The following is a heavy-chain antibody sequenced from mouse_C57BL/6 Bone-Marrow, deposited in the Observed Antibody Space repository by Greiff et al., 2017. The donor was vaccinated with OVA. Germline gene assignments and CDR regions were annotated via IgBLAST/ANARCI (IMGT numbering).Heavy chain of an antibody. D-gene: IGHD2-4*01. Sequence: QVQLQQPGAELVMPGASVKLSCKASGYTFTSYWMHWVKQRPGQGLEWIGGIDPSDSYTNYNQKFKGKSTLTVDKSSSTAYMQLSSLTSEDSAVYYCARLRYYYAMDYWGQGTSVTVSS. CDR2: IDPSDSYT. CDR1: GYTFTSYW. J-gene: IGHJ4*01. V-gene: IGHV1-69*01. CDR3: ARLRYYYAMDY.